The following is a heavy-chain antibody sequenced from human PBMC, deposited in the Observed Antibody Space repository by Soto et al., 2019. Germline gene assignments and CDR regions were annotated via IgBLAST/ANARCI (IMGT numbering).Heavy chain of an antibody. D-gene: IGHD3-3*01. J-gene: IGHJ6*02. CDR3: ARDHADFWSGYYYYYGMDV. CDR1: GFTVSSNY. Sequence: GGSLRLSCAASGFTVSSNYMSWVRQAPGKGLEWVAVISYDGSNKYYADSVKGRFTISRDNSKNTLYLQMNSLRAEDTAVYYCARDHADFWSGYYYYYGMDVWGQGTTVTVSS. CDR2: ISYDGSNK. V-gene: IGHV3-30-3*01.